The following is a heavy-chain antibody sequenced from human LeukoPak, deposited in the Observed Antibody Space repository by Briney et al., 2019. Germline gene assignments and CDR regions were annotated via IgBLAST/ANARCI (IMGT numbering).Heavy chain of an antibody. CDR1: GGSISSGGYS. CDR2: IYHSGST. D-gene: IGHD1-26*01. J-gene: IGHJ4*02. Sequence: PSQTLCLTCAISGGSISSGGYSRSWIRQPPGKGLEWIGEIYHSGSTNYNPSLKSGVTISVDKSKNQFSLKLSSVTAADTAVYYCAGAMLGGSYDYWGQGTLVTVSS. CDR3: AGAMLGGSYDY. V-gene: IGHV4-30-2*01.